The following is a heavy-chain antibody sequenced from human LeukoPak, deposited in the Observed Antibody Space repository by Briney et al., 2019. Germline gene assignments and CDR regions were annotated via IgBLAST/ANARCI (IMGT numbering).Heavy chain of an antibody. CDR1: GFTFSSYA. CDR2: ISGSGGST. D-gene: IGHD2-2*01. J-gene: IGHJ4*02. V-gene: IGHV3-23*01. CDR3: AATTTYCSSTSCTSIPYDY. Sequence: GSLRLSCAASGFTFSSYAMSWVRQAPGKGLEWGSAISGSGGSTYYADSVKGRFTISRDNSKNTLYLQMNSLRAEDTAVYYCAATTTYCSSTSCTSIPYDYWGQGTLVTVSS.